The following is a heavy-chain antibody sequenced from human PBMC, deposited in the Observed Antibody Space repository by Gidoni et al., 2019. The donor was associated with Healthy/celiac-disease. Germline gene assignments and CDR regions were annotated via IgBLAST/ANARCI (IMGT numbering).Heavy chain of an antibody. Sequence: EVQLVQSGEEVKKPGESLKISCKGSGYSLPRYWNGWVRQMPGKGLDLMGIIYPGSSATRYRPSFQGQVTISADKSISTAYLQWSSLTASYTAMYYCARSGSLALNFDYWGQGTLVTVSS. CDR3: ARSGSLALNFDY. J-gene: IGHJ4*02. V-gene: IGHV5-51*01. CDR1: GYSLPRYW. CDR2: IYPGSSAT. D-gene: IGHD1-26*01.